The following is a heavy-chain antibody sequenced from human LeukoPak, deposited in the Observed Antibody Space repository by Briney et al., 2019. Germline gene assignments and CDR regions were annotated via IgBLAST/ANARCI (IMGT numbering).Heavy chain of an antibody. CDR1: GGSFSGYY. CDR3: ARGQGVAGTQYLT. Sequence: SETLSLTCAVYGGSFSGYYWGWIRQPPGKGLEWIGEINHSGSTNYNPSLKSRVTISGDTSKNQFSLKLSSVTAADTAVYYCARGQGVAGTQYLTWGEGTLVTVSS. V-gene: IGHV4-34*01. J-gene: IGHJ5*02. D-gene: IGHD6-19*01. CDR2: INHSGST.